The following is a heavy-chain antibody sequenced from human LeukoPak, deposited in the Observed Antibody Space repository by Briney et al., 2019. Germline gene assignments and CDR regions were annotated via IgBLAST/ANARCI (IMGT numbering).Heavy chain of an antibody. CDR1: GGSISSGSYY. CDR3: ARALLGYYGDYASNWFDP. D-gene: IGHD4-17*01. Sequence: SQTLSLTCTVSGGSISSGSYYWSWIRQPAGKGLEWIGRIYTSGSTNYNPSLKSRVTISVDTSKNQFSLKLSSVTAADTAVYYCARALLGYYGDYASNWFDPWGQGTLVTVSS. V-gene: IGHV4-61*02. J-gene: IGHJ5*02. CDR2: IYTSGST.